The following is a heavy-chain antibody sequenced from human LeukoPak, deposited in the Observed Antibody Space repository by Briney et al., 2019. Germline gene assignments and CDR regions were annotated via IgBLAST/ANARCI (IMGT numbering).Heavy chain of an antibody. CDR2: ISGSGGST. Sequence: GGSLRLSCAAPGFTFSSYAVSWARQAPGKGLEWVSSISGSGGSTYSADSVKGRFTISRDNSKNTLYLQMNSLRAEDTALYYCAKDRSCTNDICHGDFDYWGQGTLVTVSS. J-gene: IGHJ4*02. CDR1: GFTFSSYA. D-gene: IGHD2-8*01. V-gene: IGHV3-23*01. CDR3: AKDRSCTNDICHGDFDY.